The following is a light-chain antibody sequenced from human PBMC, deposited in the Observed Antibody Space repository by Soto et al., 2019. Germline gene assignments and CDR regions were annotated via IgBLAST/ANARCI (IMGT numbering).Light chain of an antibody. Sequence: QSVLTQPASVSGSPGQAITISCTGTSSDVGAYNYVSWYQHHPGKVPKLLIYDVNMRPPGISNRFSVSKSGNTASLTISEIQAEDEGYYYCGSYTNSITLVFGGGTKLTVL. J-gene: IGLJ2*01. CDR2: DVN. V-gene: IGLV2-14*03. CDR3: GSYTNSITLV. CDR1: SSDVGAYNY.